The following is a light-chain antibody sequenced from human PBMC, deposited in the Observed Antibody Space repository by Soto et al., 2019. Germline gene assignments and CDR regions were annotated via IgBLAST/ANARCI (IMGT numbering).Light chain of an antibody. CDR2: GAS. J-gene: IGKJ5*01. Sequence: EIVMTQSPATLSVSPGERATLSCRASESVGSNVAWYQQKPGQAPRVLIYGASIRATGIPARFSGGGSGTALTLTISSLQSEDFALYYCQHHGTWPLVTFXQGTRMEIK. V-gene: IGKV3-15*01. CDR1: ESVGSN. CDR3: QHHGTWPLVT.